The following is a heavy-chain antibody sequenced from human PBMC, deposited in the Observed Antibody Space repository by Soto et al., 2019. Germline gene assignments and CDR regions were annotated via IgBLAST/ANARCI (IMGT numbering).Heavy chain of an antibody. CDR2: INPNSGGT. Sequence: GASVKVSCKASGYTFTGYYMHCVRQAPGQGLEWMGWINPNSGGTNYAQKFQGWVTMTRDTSISTAYMELSRLRSDDTAVYYCARDQSKGYSSSWYFATSKSRVSYYFDYWGQGTLVTV. D-gene: IGHD6-13*01. J-gene: IGHJ4*02. V-gene: IGHV1-2*04. CDR1: GYTFTGYY. CDR3: ARDQSKGYSSSWYFATSKSRVSYYFDY.